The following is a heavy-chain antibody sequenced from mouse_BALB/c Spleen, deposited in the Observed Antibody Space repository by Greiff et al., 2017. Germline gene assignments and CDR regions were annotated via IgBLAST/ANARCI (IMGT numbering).Heavy chain of an antibody. J-gene: IGHJ1*01. Sequence: VQLQQSGAELVKPGASVKLSCTASGFNIKDTYMHWVKQRPEQGLEWIGRIDPANGNTKYDPKFQGKATITADTSSNTAYLQLSSLTSEDTAVYYCASTHYYGSSHWYFDVWGAGTTVTVSS. CDR3: ASTHYYGSSHWYFDV. D-gene: IGHD1-1*01. V-gene: IGHV14-3*02. CDR1: GFNIKDTY. CDR2: IDPANGNT.